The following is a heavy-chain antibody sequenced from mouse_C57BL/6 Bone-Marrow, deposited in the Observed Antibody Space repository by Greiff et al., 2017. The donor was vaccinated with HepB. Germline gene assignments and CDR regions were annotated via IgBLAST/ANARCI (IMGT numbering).Heavy chain of an antibody. V-gene: IGHV1-9*01. CDR3: AKMIYCDYDGWYFDV. CDR2: ILPGSGST. Sequence: QVQLQQSGAELMKPGASVKLSCKAPGYTFTGYWIEWVKQRPGHGLEWIGEILPGSGSTNYNEKFKGKATFTADTSSNTAYMQLSSLTTEDSAIYYGAKMIYCDYDGWYFDVWGTGTTVTVSS. D-gene: IGHD2-4*01. J-gene: IGHJ1*03. CDR1: GYTFTGYW.